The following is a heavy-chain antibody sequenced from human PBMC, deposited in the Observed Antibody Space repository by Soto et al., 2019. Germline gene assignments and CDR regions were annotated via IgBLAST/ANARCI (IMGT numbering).Heavy chain of an antibody. V-gene: IGHV3-23*01. D-gene: IGHD3-22*01. CDR2: ISGSGGST. Sequence: EVQLLESGGGLVQPGGSLRLSCAASGLTFSTYAMSWVRQAPGKGLEWVSAISGSGGSTYYADSVKGRFTISRDNSKNAMYLQMNSLRAEDTAVYYCTNQDRSAYSGWGQGTLVTVSS. CDR1: GLTFSTYA. J-gene: IGHJ4*02. CDR3: TNQDRSAYSG.